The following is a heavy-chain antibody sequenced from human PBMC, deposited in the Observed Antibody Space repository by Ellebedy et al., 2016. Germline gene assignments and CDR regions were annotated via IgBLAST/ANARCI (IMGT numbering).Heavy chain of an antibody. CDR2: IDPGDSYT. J-gene: IGHJ6*02. CDR1: GYSFTSFW. CDR3: ARHWDYGSGSYSHYYYGMDV. D-gene: IGHD3-10*01. Sequence: GESLKISXKGSGYSFTSFWITWVRQMPGEGLEWVGRIDPGDSYTIYSPSFQGHVTISADKSISTAYLQWSSLKASDTAMYYCARHWDYGSGSYSHYYYGMDVWGQGTTVTVSS. V-gene: IGHV5-10-1*01.